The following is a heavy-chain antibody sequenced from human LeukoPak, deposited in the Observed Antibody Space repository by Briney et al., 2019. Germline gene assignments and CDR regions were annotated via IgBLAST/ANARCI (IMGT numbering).Heavy chain of an antibody. J-gene: IGHJ3*02. CDR2: VSISSGTI. V-gene: IGHV3-48*04. Sequence: GGSLRLSCAASGFTFSGHNMNWVRQAPGKGLEWISFVSISSGTIYYADSVNGRFRISRDNAKSSLDLEMNSLRAEDTALYHCARVRSGSYLDALGIWGQGTMVTVSS. CDR3: ARVRSGSYLDALGI. D-gene: IGHD1-26*01. CDR1: GFTFSGHN.